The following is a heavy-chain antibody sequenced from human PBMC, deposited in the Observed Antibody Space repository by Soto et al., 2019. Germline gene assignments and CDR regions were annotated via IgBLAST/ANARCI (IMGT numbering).Heavy chain of an antibody. V-gene: IGHV4-34*02. CDR3: ARMRWEQPWVFDY. CDR2: INHSGGT. CDR1: GGSFSGYY. J-gene: IGHJ4*02. D-gene: IGHD1-26*01. Sequence: QVQLQQWGAGLFKPSETMSLTCAVYGGSFSGYYCSWIRQPPGKGLEWIGEINHSGGTNYNPSLKSRVTISVDTSKNQFSLKLSSVTAADTAVYYCARMRWEQPWVFDYWGQGTLVTVSS.